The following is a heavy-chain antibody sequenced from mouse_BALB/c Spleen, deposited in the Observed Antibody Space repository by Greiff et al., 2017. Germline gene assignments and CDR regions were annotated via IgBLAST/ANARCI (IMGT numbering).Heavy chain of an antibody. CDR3: TRGQLGHYYAMDY. CDR1: GYTFTSYC. Sequence: QVQLQQPGAELVRPGASVKLSCKASGYTFTSYCINWVKQRPGQGLEWIGNIYPSDSYTNYNQKFKDKATLTVDKSSSTAYMQLSSPTSEDSAVYYCTRGQLGHYYAMDYWGQGTSVTVSS. V-gene: IGHV1-69*02. J-gene: IGHJ4*01. CDR2: IYPSDSYT. D-gene: IGHD3-2*01.